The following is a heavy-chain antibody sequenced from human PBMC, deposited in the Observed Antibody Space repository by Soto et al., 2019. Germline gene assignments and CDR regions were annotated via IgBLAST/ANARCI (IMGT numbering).Heavy chain of an antibody. Sequence: VASVKVSCKASGGTFSSYAISWVRQAPGQGLEWMGGIIPIFGTANYAQKFQGRVTITADESTSTAYMELSSLRSEDTAVYYCARVAVITAAGTSDYWGQGTLVTVSS. V-gene: IGHV1-69*13. J-gene: IGHJ4*02. CDR1: GGTFSSYA. CDR2: IIPIFGTA. CDR3: ARVAVITAAGTSDY. D-gene: IGHD6-13*01.